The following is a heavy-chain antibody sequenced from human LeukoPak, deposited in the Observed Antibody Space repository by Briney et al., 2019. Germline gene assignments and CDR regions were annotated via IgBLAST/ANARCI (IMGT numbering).Heavy chain of an antibody. CDR3: AREKPLYYYDSSGYFDY. V-gene: IGHV4-39*02. CDR1: GGSISSSSYY. D-gene: IGHD3-22*01. CDR2: IYYSGST. J-gene: IGHJ4*02. Sequence: SETLSLTCTVSGGSISSSSYYWGWIRQPPGKGLEWIGSIYYSGSTYYNPSLKSRVTISVDTSKNQFSLKLSSVTAADTAVYYCAREKPLYYYDSSGYFDYWGQGTLVTVSS.